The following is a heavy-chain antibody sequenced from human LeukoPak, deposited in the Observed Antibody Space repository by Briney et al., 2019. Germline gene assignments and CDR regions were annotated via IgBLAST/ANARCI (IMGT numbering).Heavy chain of an antibody. CDR1: GFTFSTYG. D-gene: IGHD4-23*01. CDR2: IQAGGDEK. J-gene: IGHJ4*02. CDR3: ARDTPGYGGDDFDY. Sequence: GGSPRLSCAASGFTFSTYGMHWVRQAPGEGVEWRTFIQAGGDEKYYAESVKGRFTVSRDNSKNTLYLQMNSLRAEDTAVYYCARDTPGYGGDDFDYWGQGALVTVSS. V-gene: IGHV3-30*02.